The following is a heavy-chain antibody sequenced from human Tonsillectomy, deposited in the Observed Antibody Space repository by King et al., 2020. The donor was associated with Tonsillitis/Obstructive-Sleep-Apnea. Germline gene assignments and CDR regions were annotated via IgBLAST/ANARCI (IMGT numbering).Heavy chain of an antibody. D-gene: IGHD1-26*01. CDR1: GFTFNTYT. CDR3: VKTGRVAELQVAYWFDC. CDR2: ISSDGYTT. J-gene: IGHJ4*02. Sequence: VQLVQSGGGLVQPGGSLRLSCSASGFTFNTYTIHWVRQAPGKGLEYVSAISSDGYTTYYSDSVKGRFTISRDNSKNTLYLQMTSLRPGDTAVYYCVKTGRVAELQVAYWFDCWGQGTLVTVSS. V-gene: IGHV3-64D*06.